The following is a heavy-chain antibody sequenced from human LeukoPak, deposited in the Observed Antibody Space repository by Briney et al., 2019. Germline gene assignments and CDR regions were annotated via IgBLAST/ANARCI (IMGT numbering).Heavy chain of an antibody. CDR3: ARDRYDILTGYPKVYGMDV. V-gene: IGHV3-30-3*01. J-gene: IGHJ6*02. Sequence: GGSLRLSCAASGFTFSSHAMHWVRQAPGKGLEWVAVISYDGSNKNYADSVKGRFTISRDNSKNTLYLQMNSLRAEDTAVYYCARDRYDILTGYPKVYGMDVWGQGTTVTDSS. CDR2: ISYDGSNK. D-gene: IGHD3-9*01. CDR1: GFTFSSHA.